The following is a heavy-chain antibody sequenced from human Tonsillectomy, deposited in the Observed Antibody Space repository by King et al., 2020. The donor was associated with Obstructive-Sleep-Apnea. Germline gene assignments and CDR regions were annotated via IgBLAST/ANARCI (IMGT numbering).Heavy chain of an antibody. V-gene: IGHV3-23*04. CDR3: AKDQEGGYSYGSLDY. CDR2: ISGSGGST. CDR1: GFTFSSYA. D-gene: IGHD5-18*01. J-gene: IGHJ4*02. Sequence: VQLVESGGGLVQPGGSLRLSCAASGFTFSSYAMSWVRQAPGKGLEWVSAISGSGGSTYCADSVKGRFTISRDNSKNTLYLQMNSLRAEETAVYYCAKDQEGGYSYGSLDYWGQGTLVTVSS.